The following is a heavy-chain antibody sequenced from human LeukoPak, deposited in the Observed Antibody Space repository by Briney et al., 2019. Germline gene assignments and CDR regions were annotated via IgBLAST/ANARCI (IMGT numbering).Heavy chain of an antibody. CDR3: GIDTEYQLHRCGSFDI. Sequence: SETLSLTCAVSGGSISSGGYCWSWIRQPPGKGLEWIGYIYHSGSTYYNPSLKSRFTISVGRPKNQFSLKLSSVTAADRAAYYWGIDTEYQLHRCGSFDIWGQGTMVTVSS. CDR2: IYHSGST. J-gene: IGHJ3*02. V-gene: IGHV4-30-2*01. D-gene: IGHD2-2*01. CDR1: GGSISSGGYC.